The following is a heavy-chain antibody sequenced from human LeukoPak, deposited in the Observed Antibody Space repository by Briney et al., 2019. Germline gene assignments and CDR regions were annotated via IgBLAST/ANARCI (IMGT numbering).Heavy chain of an antibody. CDR1: GFTVSSNY. Sequence: PGGSLRLSCAASGFTVSSNYMSWVRQAPGKGLEWVAVISSDEINEYYADSVKGRFTISRDNSKNTLYLQINSLRGEDTAVYYCAKGESITSAWFDSWGQGTLVTVSS. J-gene: IGHJ5*01. V-gene: IGHV3-30*18. CDR3: AKGESITSAWFDS. CDR2: ISSDEINE. D-gene: IGHD5-24*01.